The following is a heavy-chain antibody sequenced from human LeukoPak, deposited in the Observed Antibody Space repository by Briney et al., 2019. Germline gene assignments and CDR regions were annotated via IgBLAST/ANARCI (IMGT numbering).Heavy chain of an antibody. CDR3: AKDPKHLLGVADYFDY. D-gene: IGHD5-12*01. V-gene: IGHV3-23*01. CDR1: GFTFSSYA. CDR2: NSGSGGST. Sequence: GGSLRLSCAASGFTFSSYAMSWVRQAPGKGLEWVSANSGSGGSTYYADSVKGRFTISRDNSKNTLYLQMNSLRAEDTAVYYCAKDPKHLLGVADYFDYWGQGTLVTVSS. J-gene: IGHJ4*02.